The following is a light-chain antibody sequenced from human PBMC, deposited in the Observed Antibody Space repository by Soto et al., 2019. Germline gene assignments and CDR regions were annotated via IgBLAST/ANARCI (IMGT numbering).Light chain of an antibody. CDR3: QQYNPYAT. CDR1: QSISSW. J-gene: IGKJ5*01. V-gene: IGKV1-5*01. CDR2: DAS. Sequence: DIQMTQSPSTLSASVGDRVTITCRASQSISSWLAWYQQKPGKAPKLLIYDASSLESGVPSRFSGSGSGTEFNFTITGLQPDDFATYFCQQYNPYATFGQGTRLEIK.